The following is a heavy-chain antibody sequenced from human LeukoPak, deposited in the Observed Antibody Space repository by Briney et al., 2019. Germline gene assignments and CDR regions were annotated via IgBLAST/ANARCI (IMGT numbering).Heavy chain of an antibody. J-gene: IGHJ4*02. V-gene: IGHV4-59*01. Sequence: SETLSLTCTVSGGSISSYYWSWIRQPPGKGLEWIGYIHYSGSTNYNPSLKSRVTISGDTSQNQFSLKLNSVTAADTAVYYCASSEGLPYYFDYWGQGTLVTVSS. CDR2: IHYSGST. CDR1: GGSISSYY. D-gene: IGHD3-10*01. CDR3: ASSEGLPYYFDY.